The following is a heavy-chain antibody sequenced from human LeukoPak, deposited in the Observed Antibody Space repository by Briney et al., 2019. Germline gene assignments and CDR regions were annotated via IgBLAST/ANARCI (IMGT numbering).Heavy chain of an antibody. V-gene: IGHV7-4-1*02. D-gene: IGHD3-16*02. CDR3: ARAYQRMGELSLPDY. CDR1: GYTFTSYA. J-gene: IGHJ4*02. CDR2: INPNTGNP. Sequence: ASVKVSCKASGYTFTSYAMNWVRQAPGQGLEWMGWINPNTGNPSYAQGLTGRFVFSLDTSVSTAYLQITSLKADDTAVYYCARAYQRMGELSLPDYWGQGTLVTVSS.